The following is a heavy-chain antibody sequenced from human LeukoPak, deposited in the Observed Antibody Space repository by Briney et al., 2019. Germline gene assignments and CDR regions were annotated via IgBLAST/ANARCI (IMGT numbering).Heavy chain of an antibody. CDR3: ARRAEAVFDLELVSAY. V-gene: IGHV5-51*01. J-gene: IGHJ4*02. CDR2: IYPGDSDT. D-gene: IGHD3-9*01. Sequence: GESLKISWKGSGYSFTSYWSGWVRQMPGKGLEWMGVIYPGDSDTRYSPSFQGQFTISADKSSSTAYLQWSSRKASDTAMYYCARRAEAVFDLELVSAYWGQGPLVTVSP. CDR1: GYSFTSYW.